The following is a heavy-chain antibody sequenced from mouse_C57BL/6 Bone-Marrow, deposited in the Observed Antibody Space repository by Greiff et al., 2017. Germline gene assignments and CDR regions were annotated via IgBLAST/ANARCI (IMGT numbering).Heavy chain of an antibody. CDR1: GFTFSSYA. V-gene: IGHV5-4*01. CDR3: ARDNYGYDEGYWYFDV. Sequence: EVMLVGSGGGLVKPGGSLKLSCAASGFTFSSYAMSWVRQTPEKRLEWVATISDGGSYTYYPDNVKGRFTISRDNAKNNLYLQMSHLESEDTAMYYCARDNYGYDEGYWYFDVWGTGTTVTVSS. D-gene: IGHD2-2*01. CDR2: ISDGGSYT. J-gene: IGHJ1*03.